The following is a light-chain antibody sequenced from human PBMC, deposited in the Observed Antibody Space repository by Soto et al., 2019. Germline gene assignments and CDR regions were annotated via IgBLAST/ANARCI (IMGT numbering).Light chain of an antibody. V-gene: IGKV3-15*01. J-gene: IGKJ1*01. CDR3: HQYNNWLRWT. CDR2: DAS. CDR1: QSIRSN. Sequence: EIVMTQSPATLSVSPGDRATLSCRASQSIRSNLAWYQQKPGQAPRLLIYDASTRATGIPARFSGSGSGTEFTLTISSLQSEDFAVYYCHQYNNWLRWTFGQGTKVEIK.